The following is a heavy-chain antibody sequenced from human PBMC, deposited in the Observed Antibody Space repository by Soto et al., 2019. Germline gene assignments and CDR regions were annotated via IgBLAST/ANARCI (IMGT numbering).Heavy chain of an antibody. V-gene: IGHV4-31*03. Sequence: QVQLQESGPGLVKPSQTLSLTCTVSGGSISSGGYYWSWIRQHPGKGLEWIGYIYYSGSTYYNPSLKSRVTISVDTSKNQFSLKLSSVTAADTAVYYCARSGSTMVRGVTVGGMDVWGQGTTVTVSS. D-gene: IGHD3-10*01. CDR2: IYYSGST. CDR1: GGSISSGGYY. CDR3: ARSGSTMVRGVTVGGMDV. J-gene: IGHJ6*02.